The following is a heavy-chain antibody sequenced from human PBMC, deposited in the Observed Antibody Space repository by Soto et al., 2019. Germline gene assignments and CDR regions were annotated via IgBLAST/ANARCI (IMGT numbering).Heavy chain of an antibody. CDR1: GYTFGSHA. CDR3: ARETVGYCSATGCYYFNDCDS. V-gene: IGHV3-23*01. Sequence: EVQMLESGGGLVPPGGSLRLSCAASGYTFGSHAMSWVRQAPGKGLEWVSSITASGDNTYYADSVKGRFTVSRDNAKNTLYLQANSLRVDDTAVYCCARETVGYCSATGCYYFNDCDSWGQGTLVTGSS. D-gene: IGHD3-22*01. J-gene: IGHJ4*02. CDR2: ITASGDNT.